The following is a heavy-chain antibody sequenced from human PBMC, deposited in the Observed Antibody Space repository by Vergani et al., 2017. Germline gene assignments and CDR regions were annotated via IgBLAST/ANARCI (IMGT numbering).Heavy chain of an antibody. CDR3: ARDLGLCGYSGYECMDV. D-gene: IGHD5-12*01. CDR1: GGSISSGGYS. V-gene: IGHV4-30-2*01. J-gene: IGHJ6*02. CDR2: IYYSGST. Sequence: QLQLQESGSGLVKPSQTLSLTCAVSGGSISSGGYSWSWIRQPPGKGLEWIGYIYYSGSTNYNPSLKSRVTISVDTSKNQFSLKLSSVTAADTAVYYCARDLGLCGYSGYECMDVWGQGTTVTVSS.